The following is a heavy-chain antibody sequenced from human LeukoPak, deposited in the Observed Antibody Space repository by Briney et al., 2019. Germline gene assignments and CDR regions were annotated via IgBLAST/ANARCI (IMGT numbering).Heavy chain of an antibody. V-gene: IGHV4-38-2*02. Sequence: PSETLSLTCAVSGYSISSGYYWGWIRQPPGKGLEWIGDIRSSGSTYYNPSLKSRVTISVDTSKNQFSLKLSSVTAADTAVYYCARDGSYRDYYYYYYMDVWGKGTTVTVSS. J-gene: IGHJ6*03. D-gene: IGHD3-16*02. CDR1: GYSISSGYY. CDR3: ARDGSYRDYYYYYYMDV. CDR2: IRSSGST.